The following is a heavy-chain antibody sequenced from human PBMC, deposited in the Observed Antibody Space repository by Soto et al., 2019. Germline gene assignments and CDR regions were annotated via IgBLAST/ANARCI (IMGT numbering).Heavy chain of an antibody. CDR2: IIPIFGTA. J-gene: IGHJ6*02. Sequence: SVKVSCKASGGTFSSYAISWVRQAPGQGLEWMGGIIPIFGTANYAQKFQGRVTITADESTSTAYMELSSLRSEDTAVYYCARASAPVGATYYYYYYGMDVWGQGTTVTVSS. D-gene: IGHD1-26*01. CDR3: ARASAPVGATYYYYYYGMDV. V-gene: IGHV1-69*13. CDR1: GGTFSSYA.